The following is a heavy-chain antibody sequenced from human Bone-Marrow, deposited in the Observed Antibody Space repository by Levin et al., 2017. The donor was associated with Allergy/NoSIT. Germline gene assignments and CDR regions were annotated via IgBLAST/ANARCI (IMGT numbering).Heavy chain of an antibody. Sequence: ASVKVSCKVSGYTLTALSMHWVRQAPGKGLEWMGGFDPENGEILYAQKFQGRVTMTEDTSTDTAYMELNSLRSEDTAVYFCVIASAGNCSDAVCHLHEVWGQGTQVGVSS. V-gene: IGHV1-24*01. J-gene: IGHJ1*01. D-gene: IGHD2-15*01. CDR3: VIASAGNCSDAVCHLHEV. CDR2: FDPENGEI. CDR1: GYTLTALS.